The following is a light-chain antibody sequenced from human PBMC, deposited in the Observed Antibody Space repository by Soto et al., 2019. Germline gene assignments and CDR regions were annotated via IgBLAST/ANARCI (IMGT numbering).Light chain of an antibody. CDR1: ETFSSNY. V-gene: IGKV3-20*01. J-gene: IGKJ1*01. Sequence: EIVLTQSPGTLSLSPGERATLSCRASETFSSNYIAWYQQKPGQTPSLLIYDASRRATGTPDRFSGSGSGTHFTLTISRLEPEDFAMYYCQQYVSSPLTFSQGTKVEIK. CDR2: DAS. CDR3: QQYVSSPLT.